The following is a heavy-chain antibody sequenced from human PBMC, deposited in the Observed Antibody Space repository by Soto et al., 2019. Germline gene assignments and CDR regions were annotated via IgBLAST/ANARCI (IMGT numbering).Heavy chain of an antibody. CDR1: GFTFSSYA. V-gene: IGHV3-23*01. Sequence: EVQLLESGGGLVQPGGSLRLSCAASGFTFSSYASSWVRQVPGKGLEWVSAITSSGGNTYYADFVKGRFTISRDDSKNTLFLQMNSLRAEDTAVYYCAKYGGVAARPTYYYGMDVWGQGTTVTVSS. J-gene: IGHJ6*02. CDR2: ITSSGGNT. D-gene: IGHD6-6*01. CDR3: AKYGGVAARPTYYYGMDV.